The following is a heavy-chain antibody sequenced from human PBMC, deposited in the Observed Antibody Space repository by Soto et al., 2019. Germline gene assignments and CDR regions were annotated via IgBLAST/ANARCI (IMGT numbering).Heavy chain of an antibody. V-gene: IGHV3-23*01. CDR3: AKNPTTPGYALWVDY. Sequence: GGALRLSRAASGFTFSSYAMSWVRQAPGKGLEWVSAISGSGGSTYYADSVKGRFTISRDNSKNTLYLQMNSLRAEDTAVYYCAKNPTTPGYALWVDYWGQGTLVTVSS. D-gene: IGHD1-1*01. CDR1: GFTFSSYA. J-gene: IGHJ4*02. CDR2: ISGSGGST.